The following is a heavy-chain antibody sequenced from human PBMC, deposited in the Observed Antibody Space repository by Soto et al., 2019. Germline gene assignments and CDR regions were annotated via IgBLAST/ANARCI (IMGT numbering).Heavy chain of an antibody. Sequence: QLQLQESGPGLVKPSETLSLTCAVSGGSISSSAYYWGWVRQPPGKGLDWIGNIFYSGTSYYNPSLKSRVTISGDTSNNQFSLALSSVTAADTAIYYCARQGATTGACDIWGQGTVVTVSS. CDR3: ARQGATTGACDI. D-gene: IGHD1-7*01. V-gene: IGHV4-39*01. J-gene: IGHJ3*02. CDR1: GGSISSSAYY. CDR2: IFYSGTS.